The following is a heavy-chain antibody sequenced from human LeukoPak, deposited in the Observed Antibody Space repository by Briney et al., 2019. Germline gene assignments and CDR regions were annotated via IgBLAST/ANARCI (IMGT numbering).Heavy chain of an antibody. CDR2: ISGTGGAT. CDR1: GFSFGNYA. D-gene: IGHD1-1*01. J-gene: IGHJ5*01. CDR3: VKDPRDTYGTNWFGS. Sequence: GGSLRLSCVGSGFSFGNYAMSWVRQAPGKGLEWVSQISGTGGATWYTSSARDRFSISRDNSKNTLYLQMTSLRAEDTAIYYCVKDPRDTYGTNWFGSWGQGTRVTVSS. V-gene: IGHV3-23*01.